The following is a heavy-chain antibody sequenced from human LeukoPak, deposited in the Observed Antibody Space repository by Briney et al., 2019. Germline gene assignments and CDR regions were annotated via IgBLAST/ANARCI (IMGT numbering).Heavy chain of an antibody. V-gene: IGHV3-23*01. D-gene: IGHD6-13*01. CDR2: ISGSGGST. CDR1: GFTFSSYG. J-gene: IGHJ4*02. Sequence: GGSLRLSCAASGFTFSSYGMSWVRQAPGKGLEWVSAISGSGGSTYYADSVKGRFTISRDNSKNTLYLQMNSLRVEDTAVYYCAEGRQPIDYWGQGTLVTVSS. CDR3: AEGRQPIDY.